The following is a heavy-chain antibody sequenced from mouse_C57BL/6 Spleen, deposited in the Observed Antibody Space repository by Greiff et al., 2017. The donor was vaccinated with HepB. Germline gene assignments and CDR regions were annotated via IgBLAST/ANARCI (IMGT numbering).Heavy chain of an antibody. J-gene: IGHJ3*01. D-gene: IGHD1-1*01. V-gene: IGHV1-54*01. Sequence: QVQLQQSGAELVRPGTSVKVSCKASGYAFTNYLIEGVKQRPGQGLEWIGVINPGSGGTNYNEKFKGKATLTADKSSSTAYMQLSSLTSEDSAVYFCARGNYGSSYERFAYWGQGTLVTVSA. CDR1: GYAFTNYL. CDR3: ARGNYGSSYERFAY. CDR2: INPGSGGT.